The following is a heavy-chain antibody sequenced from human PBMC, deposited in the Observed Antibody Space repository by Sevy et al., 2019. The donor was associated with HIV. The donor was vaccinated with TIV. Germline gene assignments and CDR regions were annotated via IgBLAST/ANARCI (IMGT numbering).Heavy chain of an antibody. CDR2: ISYDGSDK. CDR3: AKDSVEYYGAGSLH. Sequence: GGSLRLSCAASGFTFSTFGMHRVRQAPGKGLEWVAVISYDGSDKYYGDSVKGRFTISRDNSKNTLYLQMNSLRAEDTAVYYCAKDSVEYYGAGSLHWGQGTLVTVSS. D-gene: IGHD3-10*01. J-gene: IGHJ4*02. V-gene: IGHV3-30*18. CDR1: GFTFSTFG.